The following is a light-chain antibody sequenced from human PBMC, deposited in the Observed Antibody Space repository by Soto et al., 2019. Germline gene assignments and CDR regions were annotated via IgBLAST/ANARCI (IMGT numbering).Light chain of an antibody. J-gene: IGLJ3*02. CDR1: SSNTGAGYD. V-gene: IGLV1-40*01. CDR2: NNR. Sequence: QSVLTQSPSVSGAPGQRVTISCTGSSSNTGAGYDVHWYQQFPGTAPKLLIYNNRNRPSGVPNRFSGSKSGTSASLAITGLHAEDEADYYCQSYDSSLSAWVFGGGTTLTVL. CDR3: QSYDSSLSAWV.